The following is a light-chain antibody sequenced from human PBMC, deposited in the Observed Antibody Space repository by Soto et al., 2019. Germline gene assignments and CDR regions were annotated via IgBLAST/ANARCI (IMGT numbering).Light chain of an antibody. CDR1: RSLDSGQ. CDR3: QQYGESPRT. V-gene: IGKV3-20*01. CDR2: DAF. J-gene: IGKJ5*01. Sequence: EIVLTQSPGPLSLSPRESATLSCRASRSLDSGQLAWYQQKVGRAPRLLIHDAFMRATGIPDRFSGSGSGTDFTLTIARLEPEDFAVYYCQQYGESPRTVGQGGRLEI.